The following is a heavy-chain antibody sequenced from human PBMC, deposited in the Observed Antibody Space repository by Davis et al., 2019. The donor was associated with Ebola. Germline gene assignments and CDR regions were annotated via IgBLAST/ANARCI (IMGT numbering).Heavy chain of an antibody. J-gene: IGHJ4*02. CDR2: IKSKTDGGAT. CDR3: TTTTTASDY. D-gene: IGHD4-11*01. CDR1: RFTFTDAW. V-gene: IGHV3-15*07. Sequence: GGSLKLSCAASRFTFTDAWMNWFRQAPGKGLEWVGLIKSKTDGGATDYAAPVKGRFTISRDDSKNTAYLQMNSLKTEDTAVYYCTTTTTASDYWGQGTLVTVSS.